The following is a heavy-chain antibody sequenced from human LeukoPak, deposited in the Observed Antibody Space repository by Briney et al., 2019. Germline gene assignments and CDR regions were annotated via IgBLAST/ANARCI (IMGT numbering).Heavy chain of an antibody. CDR3: AKDSEWELLYYFDY. Sequence: PGGSLRLSCAASGFTFDDYAMHWVRQAPGKGLEWVSGISWNGGSIGYADSVKGRFTISRDNAKNSLYLQMNSLRAEDTALYYCAKDSEWELLYYFDYWGQGTLVTVSS. CDR2: ISWNGGSI. D-gene: IGHD1-26*01. CDR1: GFTFDDYA. V-gene: IGHV3-9*01. J-gene: IGHJ4*02.